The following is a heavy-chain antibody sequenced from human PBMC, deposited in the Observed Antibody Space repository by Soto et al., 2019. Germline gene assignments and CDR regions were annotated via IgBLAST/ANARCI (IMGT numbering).Heavy chain of an antibody. CDR1: GGSISSGDYD. CDR2: IYYSGST. J-gene: IGHJ4*02. D-gene: IGHD2-21*01. CDR3: ARVISIHPLPTYYFDY. V-gene: IGHV4-30-4*02. Sequence: PSDTLSLTCTVSGGSISSGDYDGSWIRKPPGKGLEWIGYIYYSGSTYYNPSLKSRVTISVDTSKNQFSLKLSSVTAADTAVYYCARVISIHPLPTYYFDYWGQGTLVTVSS.